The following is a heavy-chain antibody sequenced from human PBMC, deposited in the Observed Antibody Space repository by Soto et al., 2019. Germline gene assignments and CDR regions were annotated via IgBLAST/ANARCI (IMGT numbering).Heavy chain of an antibody. CDR1: GGSISTTGYY. Sequence: QVQLQESGPRLVKPSQTLSLTCTVSGGSISTTGYYWSWIRLRPDRGLEWIGYIYYSGTTYYNPSLQSRVPISVDTSNNQFSLNLRSVTPADTAVYYCARYAYRNSPAYYFDFWGQGTLVTVSS. J-gene: IGHJ4*02. D-gene: IGHD3-16*01. V-gene: IGHV4-31*03. CDR3: ARYAYRNSPAYYFDF. CDR2: IYYSGTT.